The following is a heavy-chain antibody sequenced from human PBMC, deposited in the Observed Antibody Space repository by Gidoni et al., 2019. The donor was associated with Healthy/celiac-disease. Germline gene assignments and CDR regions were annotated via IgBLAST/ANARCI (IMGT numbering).Heavy chain of an antibody. V-gene: IGHV4-59*08. CDR3: ARGDYDFWIGPGVVHFHY. CDR1: GGSISSYY. Sequence: QVQLQESGPGLVKPSETLSLTCTVSGGSISSYYWSWIRQPPGKGLEWIGYIYYSGSTNYNPSLKSRVTISVDTSKNQFSLKLSSVTAADTAVYYCARGDYDFWIGPGVVHFHYWGQGTLVTVSS. CDR2: IYYSGST. D-gene: IGHD3-3*01. J-gene: IGHJ4*02.